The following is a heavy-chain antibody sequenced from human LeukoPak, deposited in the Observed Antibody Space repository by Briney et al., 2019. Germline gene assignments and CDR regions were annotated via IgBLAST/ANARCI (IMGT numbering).Heavy chain of an antibody. CDR1: GFTFSSYS. J-gene: IGHJ6*02. D-gene: IGHD3-3*01. V-gene: IGHV3-21*01. Sequence: GSLRLSCAASGFTFSSYSMNWVRQAPGKGLEWVSSISSSSSYIYYADSVKGRFTISRDNAKNSLYLQMNSLRAEDTAVYYCARDLGVRFLEDPYYYYYGMDVWGQGTTVTVSS. CDR3: ARDLGVRFLEDPYYYYYGMDV. CDR2: ISSSSSYI.